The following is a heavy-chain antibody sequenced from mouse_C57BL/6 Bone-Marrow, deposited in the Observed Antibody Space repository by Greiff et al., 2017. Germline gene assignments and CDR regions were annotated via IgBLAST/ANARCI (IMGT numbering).Heavy chain of an antibody. J-gene: IGHJ4*01. CDR2: ISSGSSTI. V-gene: IGHV5-17*01. CDR3: ARDYYGHYYAMDY. CDR1: GFTFSDYG. Sequence: EVQVVESGGGLVKPGGSLKLSCAASGFTFSDYGMHWVRQAPEKGLVWVAYISSGSSTIYYADTVKGRFTISRDNAKNTLFLQMTSLRSEDTAMYYCARDYYGHYYAMDYWGQGTSVTVSS. D-gene: IGHD1-1*01.